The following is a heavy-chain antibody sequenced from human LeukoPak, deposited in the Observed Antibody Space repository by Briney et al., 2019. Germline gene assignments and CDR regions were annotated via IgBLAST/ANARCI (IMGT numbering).Heavy chain of an antibody. CDR2: INPNSGGT. V-gene: IGHV1-2*02. Sequence: GASVKVSCKASGYTFTGYYMHWVRQAPGQGLEWMGWINPNSGGTNYAQKFQGRVTMTRDTSISTAYMELSRLRSDDTAVYYCSAFYYYDSSGPPQNWGQGTLVTVSS. D-gene: IGHD3-22*01. CDR3: SAFYYYDSSGPPQN. J-gene: IGHJ4*02. CDR1: GYTFTGYY.